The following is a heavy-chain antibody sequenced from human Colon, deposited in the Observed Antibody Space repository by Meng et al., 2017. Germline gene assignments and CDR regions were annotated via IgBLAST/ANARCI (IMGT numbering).Heavy chain of an antibody. J-gene: IGHJ4*02. V-gene: IGHV4-61*01. Sequence: GQLQESGPGLVRPSATLSLTCTVSGGSVSSGTYYWSWIRQPPGKGLEWIGCIYYSGTTNYNPSLKSRVTISVDTSKNQFSLKLSSVTPADTAVYFCARDRVPGKYWGQGTLVTVSS. D-gene: IGHD1-14*01. CDR1: GGSVSSGTYY. CDR2: IYYSGTT. CDR3: ARDRVPGKY.